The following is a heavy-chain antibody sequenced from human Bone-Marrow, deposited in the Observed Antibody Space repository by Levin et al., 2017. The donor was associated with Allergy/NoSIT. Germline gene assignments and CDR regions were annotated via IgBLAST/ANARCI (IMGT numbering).Heavy chain of an antibody. CDR3: ARDYYRKHAY. D-gene: IGHD3-10*01. Sequence: GGSLRLSCAASEFTFSTSWMTWVRQAAGKGLEWVATINQDGSETYYVDSVKGRFTISRDNAKNSLYLHMNSLRAEDTAVYYCARDYYRKHAYWGQGTLVTVSS. J-gene: IGHJ4*02. CDR2: INQDGSET. V-gene: IGHV3-7*01. CDR1: EFTFSTSW.